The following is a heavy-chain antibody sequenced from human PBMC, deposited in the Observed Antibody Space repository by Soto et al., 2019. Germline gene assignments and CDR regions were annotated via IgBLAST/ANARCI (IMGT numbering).Heavy chain of an antibody. CDR2: ISNDGSIQ. CDR1: GFTFSGYG. Sequence: QVQLMESGGSVLQPGRPRRLSCEASGFTFSGYGMHWFGKAPGKGLGWGTIISNDGSIQYYGDSVKGRFTVSRDNSKNTLFLEMNSLTAEDTATYYCAKDRRDSSGTCSRCFGMDVWGQGTTVTVSS. CDR3: AKDRRDSSGTCSRCFGMDV. V-gene: IGHV3-30*18. J-gene: IGHJ6*02. D-gene: IGHD3-22*01.